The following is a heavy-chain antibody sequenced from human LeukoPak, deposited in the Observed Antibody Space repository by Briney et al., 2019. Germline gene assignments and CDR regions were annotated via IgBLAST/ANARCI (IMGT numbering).Heavy chain of an antibody. J-gene: IGHJ5*02. D-gene: IGHD6-19*01. V-gene: IGHV4-34*01. Sequence: GSLRLSCAASGFTFSSYWMSWIRQPPGKGLEWIGEINHSGSTNYNPSLKSRVTISVDTSKNQFSLKLSSVTAADTAVYYCARGTAGYSSGWKRENWFDPWGQGTLVTVSS. CDR1: GFTFSSYW. CDR3: ARGTAGYSSGWKRENWFDP. CDR2: INHSGST.